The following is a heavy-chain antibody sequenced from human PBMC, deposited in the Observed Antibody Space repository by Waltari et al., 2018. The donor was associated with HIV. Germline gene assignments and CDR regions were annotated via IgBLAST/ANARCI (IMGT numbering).Heavy chain of an antibody. Sequence: QVQLQQSGPGLVKPSQTLSLTCAIPGDSVSSNSPAWHWIRQSPSRGLEWLGRTYYRSKWYSDSAISVKSRININPDTSKNQFSLQLSSVTPEDTAVYYCAREGLIAVAGPFDYWGQGTLVTVSS. CDR1: GDSVSSNSPA. CDR2: TYYRSKWYS. J-gene: IGHJ4*02. CDR3: AREGLIAVAGPFDY. V-gene: IGHV6-1*01. D-gene: IGHD6-19*01.